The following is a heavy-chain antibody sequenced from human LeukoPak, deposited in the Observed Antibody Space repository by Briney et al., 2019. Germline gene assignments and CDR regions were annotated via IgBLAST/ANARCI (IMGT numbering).Heavy chain of an antibody. Sequence: GGSLRLSCAASGFTFSSYAMSWVRQAPGKGLEWVSAISGSGGSTYYADSVKGRFTISRDNSKNTLYLQMNSLRAEDTAVYYCARGAGPLWFGESHPTHYWGQGTLVTVSS. CDR3: ARGAGPLWFGESHPTHY. V-gene: IGHV3-23*01. CDR2: ISGSGGST. D-gene: IGHD3-10*01. CDR1: GFTFSSYA. J-gene: IGHJ4*02.